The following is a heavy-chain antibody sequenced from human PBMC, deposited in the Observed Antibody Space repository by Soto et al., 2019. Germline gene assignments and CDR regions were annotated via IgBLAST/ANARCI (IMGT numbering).Heavy chain of an antibody. J-gene: IGHJ6*02. CDR1: RGTISSSTYC. CDR3: ARQRYCSGGSCYSGGRYQYYYGMDV. Sequence: SETLRRTCSASRGTISSSTYCCGWICQPPAKGLEWIGSIYYSGSTYYNPSLKSRVTISVYTSKNQFSLKLSSVTAADTAVYYCARQRYCSGGSCYSGGRYQYYYGMDVWGQGTTVT. CDR2: IYYSGST. V-gene: IGHV4-39*01. D-gene: IGHD2-15*01.